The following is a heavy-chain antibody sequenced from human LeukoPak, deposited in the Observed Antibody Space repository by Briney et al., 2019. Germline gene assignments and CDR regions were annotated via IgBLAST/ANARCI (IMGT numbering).Heavy chain of an antibody. Sequence: ASVKVSCKASGYTFTSYGISWVRQAPGQGLEWMGWISAYNGNTNYAQKLQGRVTMTTDTSTSTAYMELRSLRSDDTAVYYCARGYSSSWYFRYYYYMDVWGKGTTVTVSS. CDR2: ISAYNGNT. CDR1: GYTFTSYG. D-gene: IGHD6-13*01. CDR3: ARGYSSSWYFRYYYYMDV. V-gene: IGHV1-18*01. J-gene: IGHJ6*03.